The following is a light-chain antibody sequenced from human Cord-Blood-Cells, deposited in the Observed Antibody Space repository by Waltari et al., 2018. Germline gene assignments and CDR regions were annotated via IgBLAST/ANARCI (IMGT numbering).Light chain of an antibody. V-gene: IGLV1-47*01. CDR3: AAWDDSLSGPV. Sequence: QSVLPPPPSASGTPGQRVTIPSSGSTATRGRNFVYWYQQLPGTAPKLLTYRNNRRPSGVPDRFSGSKSGTSASLVISGLRSEDEADYYCAAWDDSLSGPVFGGGTKLTVL. J-gene: IGLJ3*02. CDR2: RNN. CDR1: TATRGRNF.